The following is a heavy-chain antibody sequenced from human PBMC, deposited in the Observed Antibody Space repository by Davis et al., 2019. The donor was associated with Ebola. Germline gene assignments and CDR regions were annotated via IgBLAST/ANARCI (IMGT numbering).Heavy chain of an antibody. D-gene: IGHD5/OR15-5a*01. V-gene: IGHV4-61*01. CDR2: IYYSGST. CDR1: GGSVSSGSYY. Sequence: SETLSLTCTVSGGSVSSGSYYWSWIRQSPGKGLEWIGYIYYSGSTNYNPSLKSRVTISVDTSKNQFSLKLSSVTAADTAVYYCARGRRFNYYGMDVWGQGTTVTVSS. CDR3: ARGRRFNYYGMDV. J-gene: IGHJ6*02.